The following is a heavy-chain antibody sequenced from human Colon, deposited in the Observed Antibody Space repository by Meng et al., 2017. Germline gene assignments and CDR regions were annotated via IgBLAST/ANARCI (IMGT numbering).Heavy chain of an antibody. J-gene: IGHJ4*02. Sequence: QVPVVESGPGLVRPSETLSLICSVSGGSVSSAGYQWSWIRQPPGKGLEWIGYASTNYNPSLKSRVTISVDTSKNQFSLRLTSVTAADTAVYYCARDHMGSLDYWGQGILVTVSS. CDR1: GGSVSSAGYQ. D-gene: IGHD1-26*01. CDR2: AST. V-gene: IGHV4-61*08. CDR3: ARDHMGSLDY.